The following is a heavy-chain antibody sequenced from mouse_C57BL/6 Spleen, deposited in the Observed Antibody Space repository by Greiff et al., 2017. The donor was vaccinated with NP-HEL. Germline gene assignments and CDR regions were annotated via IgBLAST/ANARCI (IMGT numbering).Heavy chain of an antibody. CDR1: GYAFSSYW. V-gene: IGHV1-80*01. D-gene: IGHD1-1*01. Sequence: QVQLQQSGAELVKPGASVKISCKASGYAFSSYWMNWVKQRPGKGLEWIGQIYPGDGDTNYNGKFKGKATLTADKSSSTAYMQLSSLTSEDSAVYFCARTAEEALTTGDYWGQGTTLTVSS. J-gene: IGHJ2*01. CDR3: ARTAEEALTTGDY. CDR2: IYPGDGDT.